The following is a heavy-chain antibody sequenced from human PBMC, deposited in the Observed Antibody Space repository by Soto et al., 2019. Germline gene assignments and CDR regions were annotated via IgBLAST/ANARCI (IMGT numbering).Heavy chain of an antibody. CDR2: ISGSGNIT. D-gene: IGHD2-21*01. CDR1: GFKFTSYE. Sequence: SLRLSCVASGFKFTSYEMNWVRQAPGKGLEWVSYISGSGNITYYADSVKGRFTISRDNDKNSVYLQMNSLRGEDTAVYYCARGLWFGVNWFDPWGQGNLVTVSS. V-gene: IGHV3-48*03. CDR3: ARGLWFGVNWFDP. J-gene: IGHJ5*02.